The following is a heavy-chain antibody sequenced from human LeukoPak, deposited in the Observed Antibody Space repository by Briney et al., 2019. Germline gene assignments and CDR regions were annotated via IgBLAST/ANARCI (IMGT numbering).Heavy chain of an antibody. CDR2: IWHDGSNE. D-gene: IGHD4-23*01. Sequence: GGSLRLSCAASGFTFSTYVMHWVRQAPGKGLEWVAVIWHDGSNEYYADSVKGQFTISRDNSKNTLYLQMNSLRAEDTAVYYCARGRGGDYGGNSGHFDYWGQGTLVTVSS. CDR3: ARGRGGDYGGNSGHFDY. CDR1: GFTFSTYV. J-gene: IGHJ4*02. V-gene: IGHV3-33*01.